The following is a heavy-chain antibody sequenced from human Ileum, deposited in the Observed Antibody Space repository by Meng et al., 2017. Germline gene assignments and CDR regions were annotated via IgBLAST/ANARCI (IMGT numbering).Heavy chain of an antibody. Sequence: QVQRQQWGAGRWKPAETLSRTGADHGGSFSGYYWSWIRQSPGKGLEWSGEINHSGSTNYNPSLQSRVTISVDRSKSQFSLELTSVTAADTAVYYCARPAGYSSNWYKYFQHWGLGTLVTVSS. J-gene: IGHJ1*01. CDR1: GGSFSGYY. CDR3: ARPAGYSSNWYKYFQH. D-gene: IGHD6-13*01. CDR2: INHSGST. V-gene: IGHV4-34*01.